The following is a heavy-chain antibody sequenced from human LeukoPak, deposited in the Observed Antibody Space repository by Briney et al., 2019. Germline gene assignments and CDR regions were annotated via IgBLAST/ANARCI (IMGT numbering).Heavy chain of an antibody. D-gene: IGHD3-3*01. J-gene: IGHJ1*01. CDR3: ARASYDFWSGYHEYFQH. V-gene: IGHV3-7*01. CDR1: GFTFSSYG. CDR2: IKQDGTEK. Sequence: PGGTLRLSCAASGFTFSSYGMSWVRHPPGKGLEWVANIKQDGTEKYYVDSVKGRFTISRDNAKNSLYLQMNSLRAEDTAVYYCARASYDFWSGYHEYFQHWGQGTLVTVSS.